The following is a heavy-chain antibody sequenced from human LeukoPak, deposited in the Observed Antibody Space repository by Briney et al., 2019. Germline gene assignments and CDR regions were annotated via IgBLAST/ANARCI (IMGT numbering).Heavy chain of an antibody. CDR2: VSGNNGHT. V-gene: IGHV1-18*04. CDR3: ARGHLLSLDY. Sequence: ASVKVSCKASGYTFTNYGITWVRQAPGQGLEWMGWVSGNNGHTKYAQTLQGRVTMTIDTSTNTAYMELRSLRSDDTAVYYCARGHLLSLDYWGQGTLVTVSS. J-gene: IGHJ4*02. CDR1: GYTFTNYG.